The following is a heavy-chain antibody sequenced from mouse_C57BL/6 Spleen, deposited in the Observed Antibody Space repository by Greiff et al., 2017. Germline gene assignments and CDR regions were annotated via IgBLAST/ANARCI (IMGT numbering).Heavy chain of an antibody. Sequence: QVQLQQPGAELVKPGASVTLSCKASGYTFTSYWMHWVKQRPGRGLEWIGRIDPTSGGTTYNEKFKSKATLTVDKPSSTAYMQLSSLTSEDSAVYYCAREGGRDYFDYWGQGTTLTVSS. J-gene: IGHJ2*01. D-gene: IGHD1-1*02. CDR1: GYTFTSYW. CDR3: AREGGRDYFDY. V-gene: IGHV1-72*01. CDR2: IDPTSGGT.